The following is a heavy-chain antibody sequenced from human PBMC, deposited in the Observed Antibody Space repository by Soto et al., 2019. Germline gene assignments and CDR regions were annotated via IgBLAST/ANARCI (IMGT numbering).Heavy chain of an antibody. D-gene: IGHD6-13*01. J-gene: IGHJ3*02. V-gene: IGHV3-9*01. CDR1: GFTFDDFA. Sequence: GGSLRLSCAASGFTFDDFAMHWVRQAPGRGLEWVSGINWSGGSSGYSDSVKGRFTISRDNAKNSLYLEMNSLRVEDTALFYCVKANDQQLVEGGPFDMWGQGTMVTVSS. CDR3: VKANDQQLVEGGPFDM. CDR2: INWSGGSS.